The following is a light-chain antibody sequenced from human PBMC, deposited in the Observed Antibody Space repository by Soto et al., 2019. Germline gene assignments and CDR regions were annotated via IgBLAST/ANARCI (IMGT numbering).Light chain of an antibody. CDR2: DIR. CDR1: SSDVGDYNY. J-gene: IGLJ1*01. CDR3: CSYAGGYTYV. V-gene: IGLV2-11*01. Sequence: QSALTQPRSVSGSPGQSVTIFCTGTSSDVGDYNYVSWYQQHPDKAPKLMIYDIRRRPSGVPDRFSGSKSGNTASLTISGLQADDEADYYCCSYAGGYTYVFGTGTKLTVL.